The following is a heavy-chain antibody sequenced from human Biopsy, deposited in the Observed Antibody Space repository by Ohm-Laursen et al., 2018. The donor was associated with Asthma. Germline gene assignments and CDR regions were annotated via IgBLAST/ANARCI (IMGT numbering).Heavy chain of an antibody. CDR2: VSWNSGSI. CDR1: GFTFDDYA. J-gene: IGHJ4*02. CDR3: VKDIRLQLWGFDS. D-gene: IGHD6-13*01. V-gene: IGHV3-9*01. Sequence: LSLTCAASGFTFDDYAMHWVRPAPGKGLEWVSGVSWNSGSIDYADSVKGRFTISRDNAKNSLYLQMNSLRGADTALYYCVKDIRLQLWGFDSWGQGTLVTVSS.